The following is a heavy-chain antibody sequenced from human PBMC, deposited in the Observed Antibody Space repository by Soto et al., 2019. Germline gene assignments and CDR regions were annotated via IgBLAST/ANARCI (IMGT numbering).Heavy chain of an antibody. J-gene: IGHJ4*02. Sequence: QVQLMQSGAEVKKPGSSVKVSCEASGGTFSGHAISWVRQAPGQGPEWMGGLIPLFGTTQHAQRFQGRLTITADKSTTTAYMELTSLRFEDTAIYYCARGPNWGYRFDSWGQGTLVTVSS. V-gene: IGHV1-69*06. D-gene: IGHD7-27*01. CDR3: ARGPNWGYRFDS. CDR2: LIPLFGTT. CDR1: GGTFSGHA.